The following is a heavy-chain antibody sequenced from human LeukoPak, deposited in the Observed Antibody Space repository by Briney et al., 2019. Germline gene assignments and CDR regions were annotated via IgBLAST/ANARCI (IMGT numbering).Heavy chain of an antibody. D-gene: IGHD3-22*01. V-gene: IGHV4-31*03. CDR2: IHPSGML. Sequence: SETLSLTCTVSWASFNSDDQYWNWIRQGPGKVLEWIGSIHPSGMLYNNPSLESRVTMSRDTSKNQFSLNLNSVTAADTAVYFCSRGLDSRKLGYWGQGILVTVSS. CDR1: WASFNSDDQY. CDR3: SRGLDSRKLGY. J-gene: IGHJ4*02.